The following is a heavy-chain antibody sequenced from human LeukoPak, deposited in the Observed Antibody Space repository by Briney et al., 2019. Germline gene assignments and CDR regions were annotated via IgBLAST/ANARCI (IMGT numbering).Heavy chain of an antibody. CDR1: GFTFSSYA. V-gene: IGHV3-23*01. CDR3: AREPDSSGYSRNFDY. CDR2: ISGSGGST. D-gene: IGHD3-22*01. J-gene: IGHJ4*02. Sequence: GGSLRLSCAASGFTFSSYAMSWVRQAPGKGLEWVSAISGSGGSTYYADSVKGRFTISRDNSKNTLYLQMNSLRAEDTAVYYCAREPDSSGYSRNFDYWGQGTLVTVSS.